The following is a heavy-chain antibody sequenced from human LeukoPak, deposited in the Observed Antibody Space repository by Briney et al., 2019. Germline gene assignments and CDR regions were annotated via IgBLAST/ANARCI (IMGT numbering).Heavy chain of an antibody. Sequence: HGESLKISCKGSGYSFTSYWIVWVRQMPGKGLEWMGIIYPGDSDTRYSPSFQGQVTLSADKSISTAYLQWSSLEASDTAMYYCARLVSGVGNWFDPWGQGTLVTVSS. D-gene: IGHD1-26*01. CDR3: ARLVSGVGNWFDP. CDR2: IYPGDSDT. CDR1: GYSFTSYW. V-gene: IGHV5-51*01. J-gene: IGHJ5*02.